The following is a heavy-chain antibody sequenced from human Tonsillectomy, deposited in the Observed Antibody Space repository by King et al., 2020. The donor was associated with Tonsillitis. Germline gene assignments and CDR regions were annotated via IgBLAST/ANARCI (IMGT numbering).Heavy chain of an antibody. Sequence: QLQESGPGLVKPSETLSLTCTVSGGSISSSSYYWGWVRHPPGKGLEWIGNIYYSGGTCSNQSLKMRVTRSVDTAKTQFSLKLCSVTAADTAVYYCIGEEGVGATYYFDYWGQGTLVTVSS. D-gene: IGHD1-26*01. CDR1: GGSISSSSYY. V-gene: IGHV4-39*01. J-gene: IGHJ4*02. CDR2: IYYSGGT. CDR3: IGEEGVGATYYFDY.